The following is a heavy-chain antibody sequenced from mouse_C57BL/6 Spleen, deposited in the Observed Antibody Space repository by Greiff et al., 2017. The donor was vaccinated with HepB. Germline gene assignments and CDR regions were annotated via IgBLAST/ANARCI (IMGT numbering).Heavy chain of an antibody. D-gene: IGHD2-5*01. CDR1: GYTFTSYW. J-gene: IGHJ4*01. CDR2: IYPGSGST. V-gene: IGHV1-55*01. Sequence: QVQLQQPGAELVKPGASVKMSCKASGYTFTSYWITWVKQRPGQGLEWIGDIYPGSGSTNYNEKFKSKATLTVDTSSSTAYMQLSSLTAEDSAVYYCARSGYSTAMDYWGQGTSVTVSS. CDR3: ARSGYSTAMDY.